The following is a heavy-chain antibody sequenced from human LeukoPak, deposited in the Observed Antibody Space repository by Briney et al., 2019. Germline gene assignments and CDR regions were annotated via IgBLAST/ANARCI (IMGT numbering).Heavy chain of an antibody. V-gene: IGHV3-11*06. CDR3: AKVRDSGDY. CDR1: GFTFSDYY. Sequence: GGSLRLSCAASGFTFSDYYMSWSRQAPGKGLEWISYISSGSSYTNYADSVKGRFTISRDSAKNSLFLQMNSLRAEDTAVYYCAKVRDSGDYWGQGTLVTVSS. D-gene: IGHD4-17*01. J-gene: IGHJ4*02. CDR2: ISSGSSYT.